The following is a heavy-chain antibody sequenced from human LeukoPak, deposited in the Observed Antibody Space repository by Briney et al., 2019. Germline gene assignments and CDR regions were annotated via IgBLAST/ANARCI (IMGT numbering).Heavy chain of an antibody. CDR3: ARDRYGDYDFDY. D-gene: IGHD4-17*01. CDR2: INSSSRTI. CDR1: GFTFSSYS. Sequence: PGGSLRLSCAASGFTFSSYSMNWVRQAPGKGLEWLSYINSSSRTIYYADSVKGRFTISRDNANNSLYLQMNSLRAEDTAVYYCARDRYGDYDFDYWGQGTLVTVSS. V-gene: IGHV3-48*01. J-gene: IGHJ4*02.